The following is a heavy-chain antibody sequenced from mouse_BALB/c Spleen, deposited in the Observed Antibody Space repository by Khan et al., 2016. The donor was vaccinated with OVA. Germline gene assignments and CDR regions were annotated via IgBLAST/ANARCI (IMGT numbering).Heavy chain of an antibody. J-gene: IGHJ2*01. Sequence: QVHVKQSGAELAKPGASVKMSCKASGYTFTTYWMHWVKQRPGQGLEWIGYINPTTGYTDYNEKFKGKATLSADKSSSTAYMQLNSLTSEDSAVYYCTRDRIDYWGQGTTLTVSS. CDR2: INPTTGYT. CDR1: GYTFTTYW. CDR3: TRDRIDY. V-gene: IGHV1-7*01.